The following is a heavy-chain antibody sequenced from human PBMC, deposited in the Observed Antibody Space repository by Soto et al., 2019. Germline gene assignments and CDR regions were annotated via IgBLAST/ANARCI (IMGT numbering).Heavy chain of an antibody. D-gene: IGHD3-9*01. CDR2: FDPEDGET. V-gene: IGHV1-24*01. CDR1: GYTLTELS. Sequence: GASVKVSCKVSGYTLTELSMHWVRQAPGKGLEWMGGFDPEDGETIYAQKFQGRVTMTEDTSTDTAYMELSSLRSEDTAVYYCATEAIRDYDILTGYYLGYWGQGTLVTVSS. CDR3: ATEAIRDYDILTGYYLGY. J-gene: IGHJ4*02.